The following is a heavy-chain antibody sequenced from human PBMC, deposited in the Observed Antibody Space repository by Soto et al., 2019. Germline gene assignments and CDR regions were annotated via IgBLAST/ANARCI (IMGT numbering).Heavy chain of an antibody. D-gene: IGHD1-26*01. J-gene: IGHJ3*02. V-gene: IGHV1-18*01. CDR3: ARGGSYYEEVIHGAFDI. Sequence: ASVKVSCKASGYTFTNFGISWVRQAPGQGLEWMGWISAYNGNTNYAQNFQGRVTMTTDTSTSTAYMELRSLRSDDTAVYYCARGGSYYEEVIHGAFDIWGQGKMVTVSS. CDR1: GYTFTNFG. CDR2: ISAYNGNT.